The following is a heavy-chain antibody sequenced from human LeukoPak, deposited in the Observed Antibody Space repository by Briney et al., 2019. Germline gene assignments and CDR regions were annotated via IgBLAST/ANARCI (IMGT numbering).Heavy chain of an antibody. V-gene: IGHV1-18*01. D-gene: IGHD1-26*01. CDR3: ARGTYYDY. CDR1: GYTFTTYG. Sequence: ASVTVSCKASGYTFTTYGISWVRQAPGQGLEWVGWISTYNGNTEYAQNLQGTVTMTTDTSTSTTYMELRSLRSDDTAVYYCARGTYYDYWGQGTLVTVSS. J-gene: IGHJ4*02. CDR2: ISTYNGNT.